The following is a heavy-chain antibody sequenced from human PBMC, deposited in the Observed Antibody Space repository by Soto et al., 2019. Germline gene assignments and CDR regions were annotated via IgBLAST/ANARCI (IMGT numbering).Heavy chain of an antibody. CDR1: GGTFSNYA. CDR2: IIPRFGTP. V-gene: IGHV1-69*06. D-gene: IGHD2-21*01. J-gene: IGHJ6*02. CDR3: ARFFCVSPTCNRGMDV. Sequence: ASVKVSCKASGGTFSNYAISWVRQAPGQGLEWMGEIIPRFGTPNYSPSFKGQVTISADKSINTAYLQWSSLKASDTAFFYCARFFCVSPTCNRGMDVWGQGTTVTVSS.